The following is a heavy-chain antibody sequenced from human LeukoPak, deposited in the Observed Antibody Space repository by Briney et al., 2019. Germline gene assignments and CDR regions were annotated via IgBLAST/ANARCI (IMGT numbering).Heavy chain of an antibody. Sequence: GASVKVSCKASGYTFTGYYMHWVRQAPGQGLEWMGIINPNGGSTSYAQKFQGRVTMTRDMSTSTVYMELSSLRSEDTAVYYCARDPEEQWLVPGGDYWGQGTLVTVSS. D-gene: IGHD6-19*01. CDR1: GYTFTGYY. CDR2: INPNGGST. V-gene: IGHV1-46*01. J-gene: IGHJ4*02. CDR3: ARDPEEQWLVPGGDY.